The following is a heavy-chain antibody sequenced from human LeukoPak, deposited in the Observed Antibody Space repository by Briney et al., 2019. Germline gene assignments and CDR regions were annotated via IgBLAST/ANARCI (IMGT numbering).Heavy chain of an antibody. J-gene: IGHJ3*02. CDR3: ARVWEYSSGWAGAFDI. V-gene: IGHV4-34*01. D-gene: IGHD6-19*01. CDR2: INHSGST. CDR1: GGSFSNYY. Sequence: SETLSLTCAVYGGSFSNYYWTWIRQPPGKGLEWIGEINHSGSTNYNPSLKSRVTISVDTSKNQFSLKLSSVTAADTAVYYCARVWEYSSGWAGAFDIWGQGTMVTVSS.